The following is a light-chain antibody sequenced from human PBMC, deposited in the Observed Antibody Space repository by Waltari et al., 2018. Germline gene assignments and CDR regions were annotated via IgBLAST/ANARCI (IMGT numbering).Light chain of an antibody. CDR2: VNSDGSH. CDR3: QTWGPGIRV. J-gene: IGLJ3*02. V-gene: IGLV4-69*01. CDR1: SGHSRSA. Sequence: QLVLTQSPSASASLGASVKFTCTLSSGHSRSAIAWHQQPPEKGPRYLMKVNSDGSHIKGDGIPDRFSGSSYGAERYLTISSLQSEDEADYYCQTWGPGIRVFGGGTKLTVL.